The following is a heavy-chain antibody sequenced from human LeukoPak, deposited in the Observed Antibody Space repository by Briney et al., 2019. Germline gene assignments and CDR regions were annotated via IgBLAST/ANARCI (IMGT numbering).Heavy chain of an antibody. D-gene: IGHD3-9*01. CDR1: GYTFTSYG. CDR3: AKAMTGYYPYNWFDP. CDR2: ISAYNDNT. Sequence: ASVKVSCKASGYTFTSYGITWVRQAPGQGLEWMGWISAYNDNTNYAQKLQGRVTLTTDTSTNTAYMELRSLRSDDTAVYYCAKAMTGYYPYNWFDPWGQGTLVTVSS. J-gene: IGHJ5*02. V-gene: IGHV1-18*01.